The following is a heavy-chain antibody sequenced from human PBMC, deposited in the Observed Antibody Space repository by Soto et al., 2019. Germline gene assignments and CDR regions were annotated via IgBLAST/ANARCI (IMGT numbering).Heavy chain of an antibody. Sequence: QVQLQESGPGLVKPSQTLSLTCTVSGGSISSGGYYWSWIRQHPGKGLEWIGYIYYSGSTYYNPALKSRVTISVDTSKNQFSLKLSSVTAADTAVYYSARTSVMITFGGVTSDMDVWGKGTTVTVSS. CDR3: ARTSVMITFGGVTSDMDV. J-gene: IGHJ6*04. CDR1: GGSISSGGYY. CDR2: IYYSGST. D-gene: IGHD3-16*01. V-gene: IGHV4-31*03.